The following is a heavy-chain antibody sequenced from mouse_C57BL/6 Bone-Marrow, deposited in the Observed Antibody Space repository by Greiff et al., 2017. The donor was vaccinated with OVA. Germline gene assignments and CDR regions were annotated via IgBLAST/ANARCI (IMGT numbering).Heavy chain of an antibody. J-gene: IGHJ2*01. D-gene: IGHD2-1*01. CDR2: IDPSDSYT. Sequence: VQLQQSGAELVKPGASVKLSCKASGYTFTSYWMQWVKQRPGQCLEWIGEIDPSDSYTNYNQKFKGKATLTVDTSSSTAYMQLSSLTSEDSAVYYCARSPVTVYFDYWGQGTTLTVSS. V-gene: IGHV1-50*01. CDR3: ARSPVTVYFDY. CDR1: GYTFTSYW.